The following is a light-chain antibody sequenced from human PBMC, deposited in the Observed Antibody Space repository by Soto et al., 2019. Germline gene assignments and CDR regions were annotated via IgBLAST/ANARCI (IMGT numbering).Light chain of an antibody. CDR2: DVS. J-gene: IGLJ2*01. V-gene: IGLV2-14*03. Sequence: QSVLTQPASVSGSPGQSITISCTGTSSDVGGYNYVSWYQQHPGRAPKLMVYDVSNRPSGVSSRFSGSKSGNTASLTISRLQAEDEADYYCSSYTSSSTLDFGGGTKLTVL. CDR3: SSYTSSSTLD. CDR1: SSDVGGYNY.